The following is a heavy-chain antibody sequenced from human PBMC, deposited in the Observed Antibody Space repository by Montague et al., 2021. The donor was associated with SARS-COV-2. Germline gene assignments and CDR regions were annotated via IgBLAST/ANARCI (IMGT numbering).Heavy chain of an antibody. D-gene: IGHD3-10*01. CDR1: GFSLRSDDEG. V-gene: IGHV2-5*01. CDR3: AHRGMIRGLIFDY. CDR2: IYWNGDK. J-gene: IGHJ4*02. Sequence: PALVKPTQTLTLTCTFSGFSLRSDDEGVAWIRQSPGQALEWLAVIYWNGDKRYSPSLQSRLTITKDTSENQVVLTMTNMDPVGTATYYCAHRGMIRGLIFDYWGQGTLVTVSS.